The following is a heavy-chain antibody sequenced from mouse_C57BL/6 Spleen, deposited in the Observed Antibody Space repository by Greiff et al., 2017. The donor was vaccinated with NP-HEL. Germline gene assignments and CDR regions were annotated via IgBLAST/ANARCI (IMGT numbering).Heavy chain of an antibody. CDR3: ARGDTTYFDY. V-gene: IGHV1-52*01. CDR1: GYTFTSYW. CDR2: IDPSDSET. D-gene: IGHD1-1*01. Sequence: QVQLKQPGAELVRPGSSVKLSCKASGYTFTSYWMHWVKQRPIQGLEWIGNIDPSDSETHYNQKFKDKATLTVDKSSSTAYMQLSSLTSEDSAVYCCARGDTTYFDYWGQGTTLTVSS. J-gene: IGHJ2*01.